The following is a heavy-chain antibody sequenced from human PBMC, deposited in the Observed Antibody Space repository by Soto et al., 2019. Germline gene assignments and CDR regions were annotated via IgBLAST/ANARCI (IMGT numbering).Heavy chain of an antibody. CDR2: IYSSGST. CDR3: ARLAGGSIVATWIDY. J-gene: IGHJ4*02. V-gene: IGHV4-39*01. Sequence: QLQLQESGPGLMKPSETLSLTCTVSGGSISSSSYYWGWVRQPPGKGLEWIGSIYSSGSTHYNPSLKSRVTISVDTSKNQLSLKLSSVTAADTAVYYCARLAGGSIVATWIDYWGQGTLVTVSS. D-gene: IGHD5-12*01. CDR1: GGSISSSSYY.